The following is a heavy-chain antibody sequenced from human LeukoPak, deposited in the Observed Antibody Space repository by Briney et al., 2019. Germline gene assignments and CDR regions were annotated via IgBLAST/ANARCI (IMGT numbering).Heavy chain of an antibody. D-gene: IGHD3-22*01. V-gene: IGHV1-69*13. CDR1: GGTFSIYA. J-gene: IGHJ4*02. Sequence: SVNVSCKASGGTFSIYAISWVRQAPGQGLEWMGGIIPIFGTANYAQKFQGRVTITADESTSTAYMELSSLRSEDTAVYYCAREWGLESSGYYYAYWGQGTLVTVSS. CDR2: IIPIFGTA. CDR3: AREWGLESSGYYYAY.